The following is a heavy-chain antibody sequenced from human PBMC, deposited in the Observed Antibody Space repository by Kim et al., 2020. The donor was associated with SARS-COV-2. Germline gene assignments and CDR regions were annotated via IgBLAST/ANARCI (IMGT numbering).Heavy chain of an antibody. CDR2: IYNSGRT. Sequence: SETLSLTCTVSGGSISSYYWSWIRQPPGKGLEWIGYIYNSGRTNYIPSLKSRFTTSVDTSKNQFSLKLSSVTAADKAVYYCARDQYSSSWYSRWFDPWG. CDR1: GGSISSYY. D-gene: IGHD6-13*01. V-gene: IGHV4-59*01. J-gene: IGHJ5*02. CDR3: ARDQYSSSWYSRWFDP.